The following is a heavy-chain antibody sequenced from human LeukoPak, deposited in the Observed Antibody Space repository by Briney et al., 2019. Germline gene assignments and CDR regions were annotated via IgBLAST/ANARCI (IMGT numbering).Heavy chain of an antibody. Sequence: ASVKVSRKASGYTFTSYYMHWVRQAPGQGLEWMGIINPSGGSTSYAQKFQGRVTMTRDTSTSTVYMELSSLRSEDTAVYYCARENLQLWLRPEEGDYYYYMDVWGKGTTVTISS. CDR2: INPSGGST. D-gene: IGHD5-18*01. CDR1: GYTFTSYY. CDR3: ARENLQLWLRPEEGDYYYYMDV. J-gene: IGHJ6*03. V-gene: IGHV1-46*01.